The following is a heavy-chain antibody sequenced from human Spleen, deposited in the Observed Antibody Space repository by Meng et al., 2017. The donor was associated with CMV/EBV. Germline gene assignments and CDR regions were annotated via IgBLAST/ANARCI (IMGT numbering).Heavy chain of an antibody. J-gene: IGHJ4*02. CDR1: GFTFSSYS. V-gene: IGHV3-21*01. CDR3: ARDPIAVAGTCDY. D-gene: IGHD6-19*01. Sequence: GGSLRLSCAASGFTFSSYSMNWVRQAPGKGLEWVSSISSSSSYIYYADSVKGRFTISRDNAKNSLYLQMNSLRAEDTAVYYCARDPIAVAGTCDYWGQGTLVTVSS. CDR2: ISSSSSYI.